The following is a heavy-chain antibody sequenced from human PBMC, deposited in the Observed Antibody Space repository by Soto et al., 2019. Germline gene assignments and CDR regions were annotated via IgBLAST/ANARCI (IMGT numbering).Heavy chain of an antibody. D-gene: IGHD6-19*01. J-gene: IGHJ4*02. V-gene: IGHV3-23*01. CDR1: GFFFSSYT. Sequence: EVQLLESGGGLVQPGGSLRLSCVGSGFFFSSYTMTWVRQAPGKGLEWVSSFSATSENTYYADSVRGRFTISRDNSKNTLFLQMNSLTAEDTAMYYCAKARDQQWVRLPSDYWDQGILVIVSS. CDR2: FSATSENT. CDR3: AKARDQQWVRLPSDY.